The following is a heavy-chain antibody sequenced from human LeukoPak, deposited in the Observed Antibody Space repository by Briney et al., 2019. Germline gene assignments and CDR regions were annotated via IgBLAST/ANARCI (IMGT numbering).Heavy chain of an antibody. D-gene: IGHD2-15*01. Sequence: PSETLSLTCTVSGGSISSSSYYWGWHRQSPGTGREWVGSIYYSGRTYKNPSQKSGVIISVDTTKKQFSQKLSSVTAADTAVYYCASPYCSGGSCLPYFDYWGQGTLVTVSS. CDR2: IYYSGRT. CDR3: ASPYCSGGSCLPYFDY. V-gene: IGHV4-39*01. CDR1: GGSISSSSYY. J-gene: IGHJ4*02.